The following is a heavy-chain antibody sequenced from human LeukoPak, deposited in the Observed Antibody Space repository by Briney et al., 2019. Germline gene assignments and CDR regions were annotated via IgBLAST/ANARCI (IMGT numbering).Heavy chain of an antibody. CDR2: INPKSGGT. D-gene: IGHD6-13*01. J-gene: IGHJ5*02. CDR3: ARETQQQLVARVGWFDP. Sequence: GASVKVSCKASGYTFTGYYMHWVRQAPGQGLEWMGWINPKSGGTNYAQKFQGRVTMTRDASISTAYMELSRLRSDDTAVYYCARETQQQLVARVGWFDPWGQGTLVTVSS. CDR1: GYTFTGYY. V-gene: IGHV1-2*02.